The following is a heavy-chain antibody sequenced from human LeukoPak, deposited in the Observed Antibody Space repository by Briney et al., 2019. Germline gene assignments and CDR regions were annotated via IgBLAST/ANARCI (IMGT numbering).Heavy chain of an antibody. Sequence: AETLSLTCAVYGGSFSGYYWSWIRQPPGKGLEWIGEINHSGGTNYNPSLKSRVTISVDTSRNQFSLKLSSVTAADTAVYYCARGPGITVTPDYWGQGTLVTVPT. V-gene: IGHV4-34*01. CDR2: INHSGGT. J-gene: IGHJ4*02. CDR1: GGSFSGYY. CDR3: ARGPGITVTPDY. D-gene: IGHD1-20*01.